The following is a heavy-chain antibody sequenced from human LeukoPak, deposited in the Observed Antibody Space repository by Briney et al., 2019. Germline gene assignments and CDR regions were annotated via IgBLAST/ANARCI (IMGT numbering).Heavy chain of an antibody. Sequence: GASVKVSCKASGYTFTSYGISWVRQAPGQGLEWMGRIIPILGIANYAQKFQGRVTITADKSTSTAYMELSSLRSEDTAVYYCARGVAYGGNSFFDYWGQGTLVTVSS. CDR3: ARGVAYGGNSFFDY. J-gene: IGHJ4*02. V-gene: IGHV1-69*04. D-gene: IGHD4-23*01. CDR1: GYTFTSYG. CDR2: IIPILGIA.